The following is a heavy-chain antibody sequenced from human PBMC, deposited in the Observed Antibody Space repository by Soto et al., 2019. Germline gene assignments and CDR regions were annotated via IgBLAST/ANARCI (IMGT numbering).Heavy chain of an antibody. CDR3: ASLPHKRYYYGSGSYRTDPQYYYYGMDV. D-gene: IGHD3-10*01. Sequence: PSETLSLTCAVYGGSFSGYYWSWIRQPPGKGLEWIGEINHSGSTNYNPSLKSRVTISVDTSKNQFSLKLSSVTAADTAVYYCASLPHKRYYYGSGSYRTDPQYYYYGMDVWGQGTTVTVSS. V-gene: IGHV4-34*01. CDR2: INHSGST. J-gene: IGHJ6*02. CDR1: GGSFSGYY.